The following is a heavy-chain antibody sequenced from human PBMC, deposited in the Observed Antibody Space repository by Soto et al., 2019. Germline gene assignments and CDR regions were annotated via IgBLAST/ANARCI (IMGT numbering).Heavy chain of an antibody. CDR3: ARVLSSSSSLYYFDS. V-gene: IGHV3-21*01. Sequence: EVQLVESGGGLVKPGGSLRLSCAASGFTFSSYSMNWVRQAPGKGLEWVSSISSSSSYIYYADSVQGRFTISRDNAQNSLYLQMNSLRAEDTAVYYCARVLSSSSSLYYFDSWGQGTLVTVSS. D-gene: IGHD6-6*01. CDR2: ISSSSSYI. CDR1: GFTFSSYS. J-gene: IGHJ4*02.